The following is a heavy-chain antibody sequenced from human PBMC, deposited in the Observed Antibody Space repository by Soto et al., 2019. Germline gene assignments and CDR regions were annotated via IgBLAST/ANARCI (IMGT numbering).Heavy chain of an antibody. CDR1: GYTFTGYY. CDR2: INPNSGGT. Sequence: ASVKVSCKASGYTFTGYYMHWVRQAPGQGLEWMGWINPNSGGTNYAQKFQGRVTMTRDTSISTAYMELSRLRSDDTAVYYCATDCSGGSCNFDYWGQGTLVTVSS. CDR3: ATDCSGGSCNFDY. J-gene: IGHJ4*02. D-gene: IGHD2-15*01. V-gene: IGHV1-2*02.